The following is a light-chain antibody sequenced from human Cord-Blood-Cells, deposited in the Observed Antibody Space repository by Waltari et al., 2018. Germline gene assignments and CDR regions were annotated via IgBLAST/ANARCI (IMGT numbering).Light chain of an antibody. Sequence: IVMTQTPLSSPVTLGQPASISCSSSPSLLHNEGNTYLSRLKQRRSQPPRLLIRKIANRFSRAPYIFSGSVAATDLTLYISSVEAEDVGVYYCMQATQSPLAFGQGNNLETK. CDR2: KIA. CDR1: PSLLHNEGNTY. J-gene: IGKJ2*01. CDR3: MQATQSPLA. V-gene: IGKV2-24*01.